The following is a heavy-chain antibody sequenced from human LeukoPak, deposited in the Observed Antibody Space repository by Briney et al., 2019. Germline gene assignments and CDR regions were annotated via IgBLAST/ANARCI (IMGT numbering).Heavy chain of an antibody. J-gene: IGHJ3*02. D-gene: IGHD3-22*01. CDR1: GYTFTGYY. CDR2: INPNSGGT. CDR3: ARVAGLFAFDI. V-gene: IGHV1-2*02. Sequence: ASVKVSCKASGYTFTGYYMHWVRQAPGQGLEWMGWINPNSGGTNYAQKFQGRVTMTRDTSISTAYMELRSLRSDDTAVYYCARVAGLFAFDIWGQGTMVTVSS.